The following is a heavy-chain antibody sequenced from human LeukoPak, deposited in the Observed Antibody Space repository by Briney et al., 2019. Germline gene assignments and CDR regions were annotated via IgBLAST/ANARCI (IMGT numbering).Heavy chain of an antibody. CDR2: IIPIFGTA. Sequence: SVNVSCKASGGTFSRYAISWVRQAPGQGLEWMGGIIPIFGTANYAQKFQGRVTITTDESTSTAYMELSSLRSEDTAVYYCARGRDCSSTSCYYYYYYYMDVWGKGTTVTVSS. D-gene: IGHD2-2*01. CDR1: GGTFSRYA. CDR3: ARGRDCSSTSCYYYYYYYMDV. V-gene: IGHV1-69*05. J-gene: IGHJ6*03.